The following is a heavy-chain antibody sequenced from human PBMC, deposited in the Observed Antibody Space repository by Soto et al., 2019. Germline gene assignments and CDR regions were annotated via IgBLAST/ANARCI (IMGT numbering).Heavy chain of an antibody. CDR3: AKTPMEAAGTQFFDL. Sequence: GCLRLAGLVSGFNFAGYALAWVRQPPGKGLEWVTSISGPSYASFTADSLRGRFTVYRDNSKDTLFLQMKNLRAEDTAIYYCAKTPMEAAGTQFFDLWGQGTLVTVSS. D-gene: IGHD6-25*01. CDR1: GFNFAGYA. V-gene: IGHV3-23*01. J-gene: IGHJ4*02. CDR2: ISGPSYAS.